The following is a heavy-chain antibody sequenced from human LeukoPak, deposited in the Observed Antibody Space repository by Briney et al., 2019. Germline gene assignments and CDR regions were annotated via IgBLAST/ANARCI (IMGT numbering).Heavy chain of an antibody. Sequence: PGGSLRLSCAASGFTFSSYEMNWVRQAPGKGLEWVSYISSSGSTIYYADSVKGRFTISRDNAKNSLDLQMNSLTAEDTALYYCAREWDGAFDYWGQGTLVTVSS. CDR3: AREWDGAFDY. J-gene: IGHJ4*02. CDR2: ISSSGSTI. CDR1: GFTFSSYE. D-gene: IGHD1-26*01. V-gene: IGHV3-48*03.